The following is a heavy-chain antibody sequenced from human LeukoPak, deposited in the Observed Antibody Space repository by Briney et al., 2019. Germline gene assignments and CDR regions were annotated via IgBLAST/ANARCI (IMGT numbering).Heavy chain of an antibody. CDR3: SKGAFGVVPVPDS. D-gene: IGHD3-3*01. Sequence: PGGSLRLSCAASVFTFDVYAMHWVRQAPGRGLEWVSLISLDGGTTYSAGSVKGRFTISRDNSKSSLFLQMDNLRLEDTALYYCSKGAFGVVPVPDSWGQGTLVTVSS. V-gene: IGHV3-43D*03. CDR2: ISLDGGTT. J-gene: IGHJ4*02. CDR1: VFTFDVYA.